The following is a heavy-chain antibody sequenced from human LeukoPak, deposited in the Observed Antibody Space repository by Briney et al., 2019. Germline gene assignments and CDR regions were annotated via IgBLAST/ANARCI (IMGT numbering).Heavy chain of an antibody. D-gene: IGHD5-18*01. CDR1: GFTFSSYA. CDR3: AREKYSNGFFDY. J-gene: IGHJ4*02. V-gene: IGHV3-23*01. Sequence: GGSLRLSCAASGFTFSSYAMSWVRQAPGKGLEWVSAISGSGGRTYYADSVKGRFTISRDNSKNALYLQMNSLRADDTALYYCAREKYSNGFFDYWGQGTLVTVSS. CDR2: ISGSGGRT.